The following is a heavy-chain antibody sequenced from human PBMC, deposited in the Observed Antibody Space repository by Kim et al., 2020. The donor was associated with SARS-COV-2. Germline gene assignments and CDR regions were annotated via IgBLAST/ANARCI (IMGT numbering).Heavy chain of an antibody. CDR1: GGSISSGGYY. D-gene: IGHD3-22*01. J-gene: IGHJ4*02. CDR2: IYYSGST. V-gene: IGHV4-31*03. Sequence: SETLSLTCTVSGGSISSGGYYWSWIRQHPGKGLEWIGYIYYSGSTYYNPSLKSRVTISVDTSKNQFSLKLSSVTAADTAVYYCARYDYYDSSGLGWGQGTLVTVSS. CDR3: ARYDYYDSSGLG.